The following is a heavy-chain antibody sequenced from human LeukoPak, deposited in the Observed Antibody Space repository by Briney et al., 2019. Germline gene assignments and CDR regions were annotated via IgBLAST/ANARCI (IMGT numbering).Heavy chain of an antibody. J-gene: IGHJ4*02. CDR1: EFTFSGYT. V-gene: IGHV3-21*01. CDR2: ISSSSNYI. Sequence: GGSLRLSCAASEFTFSGYTMNWVRQAPGKGLEWVSSISSSSNYIYYADSVKGRFTISRDNAKNSLYLQMNSLRAEDTAVYYCARAVAVDYWGQGTLVTVSS. D-gene: IGHD6-19*01. CDR3: ARAVAVDY.